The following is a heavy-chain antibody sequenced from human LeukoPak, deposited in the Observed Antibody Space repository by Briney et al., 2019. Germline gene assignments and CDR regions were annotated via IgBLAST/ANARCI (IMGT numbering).Heavy chain of an antibody. CDR2: IKQDGGEK. D-gene: IGHD6-19*01. J-gene: IGHJ4*02. CDR3: AREPRRESSGWYGSYPKNDY. CDR1: GFTFSSYW. V-gene: IGHV3-7*01. Sequence: PGGSLRLSCAASGFTFSSYWMSWVRQAPGKGLEWVANIKQDGGEKYYVDSVKCRFTISRDNAKNSLYLQMNSLRAEDTAVYYCAREPRRESSGWYGSYPKNDYWGQGTLVTVSS.